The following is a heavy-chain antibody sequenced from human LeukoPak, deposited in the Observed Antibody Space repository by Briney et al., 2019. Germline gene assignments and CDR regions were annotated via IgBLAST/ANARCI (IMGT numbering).Heavy chain of an antibody. D-gene: IGHD3-16*01. CDR2: IYYSGST. V-gene: IGHV4-59*01. Sequence: PSETLSLTCTVSGGSISSYYWSWIRQPPGKGLEWIGYIYYSGSTNYNPSLKSRVTISVDTSKNQFSLKLSSVTAADTAVYYCASHRGMNRGSFENWFDPWGQGTLVTVSS. J-gene: IGHJ5*02. CDR3: ASHRGMNRGSFENWFDP. CDR1: GGSISSYY.